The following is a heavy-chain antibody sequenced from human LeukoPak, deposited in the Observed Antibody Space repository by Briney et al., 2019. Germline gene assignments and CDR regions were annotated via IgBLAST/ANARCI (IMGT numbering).Heavy chain of an antibody. Sequence: PSETLSLTCTVSGGSISSSSYYWGWIRQPPGKGLEWIGSIYYSGSTYYNPSLRSRVTISVDKSKNQFSLKLSSVTAADTAVYYCAGAYCSSTSCYAGRYYYYGMDVWGQGTTVTVSS. CDR3: AGAYCSSTSCYAGRYYYYGMDV. J-gene: IGHJ6*02. CDR1: GGSISSSSYY. CDR2: IYYSGST. D-gene: IGHD2-2*01. V-gene: IGHV4-39*07.